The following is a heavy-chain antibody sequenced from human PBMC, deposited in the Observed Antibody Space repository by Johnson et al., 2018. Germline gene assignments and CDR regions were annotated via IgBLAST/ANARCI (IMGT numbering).Heavy chain of an antibody. Sequence: VQLVQSGGAVVHXGGSXRLXCTASDSTFDEYMMHWVRQAPGKALEWVSLISWDGISMFYSDSVGGRFVISRDNRKNSLYLQMNSLTTEDTAFYYCAKAADGSGYFDRWGQGALVTVSS. CDR2: ISWDGISM. CDR3: AKAADGSGYFDR. CDR1: DSTFDEYM. J-gene: IGHJ4*02. V-gene: IGHV3-43*01. D-gene: IGHD1-1*01.